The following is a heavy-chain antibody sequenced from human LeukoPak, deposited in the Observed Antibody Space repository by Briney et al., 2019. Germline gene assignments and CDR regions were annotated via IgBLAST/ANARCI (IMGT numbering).Heavy chain of an antibody. Sequence: ASVKVSCKASGYTFTNYDINWVRQAPGQGPEWMGWMSPNSGNTGHAQKLQGRVTMTRDTSISTAYLELSSLRSEDTGVFYCVRSVPAPGTAMALFDYWGQGTLVTVSS. CDR3: VRSVPAPGTAMALFDY. V-gene: IGHV1-8*01. D-gene: IGHD6-19*01. CDR1: GYTFTNYD. J-gene: IGHJ4*02. CDR2: MSPNSGNT.